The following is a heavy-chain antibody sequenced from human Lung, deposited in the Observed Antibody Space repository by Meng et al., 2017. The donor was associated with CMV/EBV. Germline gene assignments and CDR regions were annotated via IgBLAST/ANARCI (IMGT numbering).Heavy chain of an antibody. J-gene: IGHJ6*02. CDR2: ISWDGGST. CDR1: GFTFDDHA. D-gene: IGHD6-13*01. CDR3: AKATVSVAGFPHMDV. Sequence: GGSLRLXCAASGFTFDDHAMHWVRQAPGKGLEWISLISWDGGSTYYADSVKGRFTTSRDNSENSLYLQINSLRVEDTAVYYCAKATVSVAGFPHMDVWGQGTTVTVSS. V-gene: IGHV3-43D*03.